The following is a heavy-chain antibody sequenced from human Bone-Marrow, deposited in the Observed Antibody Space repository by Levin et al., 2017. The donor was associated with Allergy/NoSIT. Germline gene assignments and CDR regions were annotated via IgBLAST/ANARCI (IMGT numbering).Heavy chain of an antibody. D-gene: IGHD2-2*01. V-gene: IGHV1-2*02. Sequence: AASVKVSCSVSGYTFSDYYIHWIRQPPGQGLEWIGWIDPTRGATQFAEKLHARVVLPRDSSISTAYMELGKLRSDDTALYSCARGGATSNDYWGQGTLVTVSS. J-gene: IGHJ4*02. CDR2: IDPTRGAT. CDR3: ARGGATSNDY. CDR1: GYTFSDYY.